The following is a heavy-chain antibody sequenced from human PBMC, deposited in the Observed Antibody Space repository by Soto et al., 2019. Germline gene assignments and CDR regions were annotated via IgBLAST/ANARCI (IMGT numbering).Heavy chain of an antibody. CDR3: ARDGTVTTGIDY. D-gene: IGHD4-17*01. J-gene: IGHJ4*02. V-gene: IGHV3-33*01. Sequence: QVQLVESGGGVVQPGRSLRLSCAASGFTFSSYGMHWVRQAPVKGLEWVAVIWYDGSNKYYADSVKGRFTISRDNSKNTLYLQMNSLRAEDTAVYYCARDGTVTTGIDYWGQGTLVTVSS. CDR1: GFTFSSYG. CDR2: IWYDGSNK.